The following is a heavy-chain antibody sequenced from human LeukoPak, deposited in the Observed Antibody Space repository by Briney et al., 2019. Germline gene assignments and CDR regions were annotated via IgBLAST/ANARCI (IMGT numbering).Heavy chain of an antibody. J-gene: IGHJ4*02. CDR2: IKQDGSEK. CDR3: ARVISSSWSPPGY. Sequence: PGGSLRLSCAASGFTFSRYWMTWVRQAPGKGLEWVANIKQDGSEKYYVDSVKGRFTISRDNAKNTLYLQMNSLRAEDTAVYYCARVISSSWSPPGYWGQGTLVTVSS. CDR1: GFTFSRYW. D-gene: IGHD6-13*01. V-gene: IGHV3-7*02.